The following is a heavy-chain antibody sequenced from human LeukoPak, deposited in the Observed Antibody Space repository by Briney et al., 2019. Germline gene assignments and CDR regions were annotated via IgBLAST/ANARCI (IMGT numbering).Heavy chain of an antibody. CDR1: GFTFSSYA. CDR2: ISGSGGST. J-gene: IGHJ6*02. D-gene: IGHD1-26*01. V-gene: IGHV3-23*01. Sequence: GGSLRLSCAASGFTFSSYAMSWVRQAPGKGLEWVSAISGSGGSTYYADSVKGRFTISRDNSKNTLYLQMNSLRAEDTAVYYCAKASRYSGSYYGYYYYGMDVWGQGTTVTVSS. CDR3: AKASRYSGSYYGYYYYGMDV.